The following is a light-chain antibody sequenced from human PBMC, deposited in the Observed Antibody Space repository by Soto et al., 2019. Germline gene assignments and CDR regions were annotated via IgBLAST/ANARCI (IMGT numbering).Light chain of an antibody. CDR1: SSDVGGYNF. Sequence: QSALTQPASVSGSPGQSITISCTGTSSDVGGYNFVSWYQQHPGKAPKLMIHEVSNRPSGVSNRFSGSKSGNTASLTISGLQAEDEADYYCSSYTSISTLGVFGTGTKVTVL. J-gene: IGLJ1*01. CDR3: SSYTSISTLGV. CDR2: EVS. V-gene: IGLV2-14*01.